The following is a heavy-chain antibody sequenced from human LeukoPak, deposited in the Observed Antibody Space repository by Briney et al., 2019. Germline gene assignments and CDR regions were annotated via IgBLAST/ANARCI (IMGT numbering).Heavy chain of an antibody. V-gene: IGHV3-21*01. CDR1: GFTFSSYS. Sequence: PGGSLRLSCAASGFTFSSYSMNWVRQAPGKGLEWVSSISSSSSYIYYADSVKGRFTISRDNAKNSLYLQMNSLRAEDTAVYYCARDSPNDDILTGYHLDYWGQGTLVTVSS. J-gene: IGHJ4*02. D-gene: IGHD3-9*01. CDR2: ISSSSSYI. CDR3: ARDSPNDDILTGYHLDY.